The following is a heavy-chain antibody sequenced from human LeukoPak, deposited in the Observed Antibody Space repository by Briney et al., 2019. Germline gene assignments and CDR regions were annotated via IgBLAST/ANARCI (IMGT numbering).Heavy chain of an antibody. Sequence: GGSLRLSCAASGFTFSSYSMNWVRQAPGKGLEWVSSISSSSSYIYYADSVKGRFTISRDNSKNTLYLQMNSLRAEDTAVYYCAKDQTGDIVATSPAFDIWGQGTMVTVSS. CDR3: AKDQTGDIVATSPAFDI. CDR1: GFTFSSYS. D-gene: IGHD5-12*01. CDR2: ISSSSSYI. J-gene: IGHJ3*02. V-gene: IGHV3-21*01.